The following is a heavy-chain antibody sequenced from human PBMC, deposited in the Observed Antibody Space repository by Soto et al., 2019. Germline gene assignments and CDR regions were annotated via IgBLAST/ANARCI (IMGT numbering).Heavy chain of an antibody. J-gene: IGHJ5*01. D-gene: IGHD2-15*01. V-gene: IGHV2-5*02. CDR1: GFSLSTSGVG. Sequence: QITLKESGPTLGKPTQTLTLTCTFSGFSLSTSGVGVGWIRQPPGKALEWLALIYWDDDKRYSPSLHNRLTITTDTPNIQLVLTLTNVHPMDTATYSCARGVRYCPRTNCPHCFDSWGPGTLVPVSS. CDR3: ARGVRYCPRTNCPHCFDS. CDR2: IYWDDDK.